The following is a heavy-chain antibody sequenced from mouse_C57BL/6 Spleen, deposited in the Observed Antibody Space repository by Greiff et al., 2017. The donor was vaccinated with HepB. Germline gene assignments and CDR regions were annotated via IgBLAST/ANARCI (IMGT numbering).Heavy chain of an antibody. CDR3: ARVDYDVRYAMDY. D-gene: IGHD2-4*01. Sequence: QVQLQQPGTELVKPGASVKLSCKASGYTFTSYWMHWVKQRPGQGLEWIGNINPSNGGTNYNEKFKSKATLTVDKSSSTAYMQLSSLTSEDSAVYDCARVDYDVRYAMDYWGQGTSVTVSS. CDR1: GYTFTSYW. J-gene: IGHJ4*01. V-gene: IGHV1-53*01. CDR2: INPSNGGT.